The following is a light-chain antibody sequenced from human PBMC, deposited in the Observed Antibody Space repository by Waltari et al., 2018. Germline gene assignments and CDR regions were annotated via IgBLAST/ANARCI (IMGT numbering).Light chain of an antibody. J-gene: IGKJ4*01. Sequence: DIVMTQPHLSLPVTPGEPAPISCRSSQSLLHSNGYNYLDWYLQKPGQSPQLLIYLGSNRASGVPDRFSGSGSGTDFTLKISRVEAEDVGVYYCMQALQTPLTFGGGTKVEIK. CDR1: QSLLHSNGYNY. V-gene: IGKV2-28*01. CDR2: LGS. CDR3: MQALQTPLT.